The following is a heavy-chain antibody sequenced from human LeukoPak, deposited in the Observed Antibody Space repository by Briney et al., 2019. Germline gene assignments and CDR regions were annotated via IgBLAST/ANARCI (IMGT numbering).Heavy chain of an antibody. Sequence: PGRSLRLSCAASGFTFSSYAMHWVRQAPGKGLEWVAVISYDGSNKYYADSAKGRFTISRDNSKNTLYLQMNSLRAEDTAVYYCARDGLGSSWYGDFDYWGQGTLVTVSS. CDR2: ISYDGSNK. J-gene: IGHJ4*02. CDR1: GFTFSSYA. V-gene: IGHV3-30-3*01. D-gene: IGHD6-13*01. CDR3: ARDGLGSSWYGDFDY.